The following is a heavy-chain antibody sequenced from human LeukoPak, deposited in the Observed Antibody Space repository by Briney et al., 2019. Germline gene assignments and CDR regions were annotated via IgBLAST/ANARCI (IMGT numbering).Heavy chain of an antibody. CDR3: ATDSSGWMWYFDL. Sequence: ASVKVSCKASGYTFTSYYMHWVRQAPGQGLEWMGIINPSGGSTSYAQKFQGRVTMTRDTSTSTVYMELSSLRSEDTAVYYCATDSSGWMWYFDLWGRGTLVTVSS. CDR2: INPSGGST. CDR1: GYTFTSYY. V-gene: IGHV1-46*01. D-gene: IGHD6-19*01. J-gene: IGHJ2*01.